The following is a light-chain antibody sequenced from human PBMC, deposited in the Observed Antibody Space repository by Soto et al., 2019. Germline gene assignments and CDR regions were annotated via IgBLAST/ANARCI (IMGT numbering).Light chain of an antibody. CDR1: QGISSY. CDR3: QQLNTYPET. Sequence: DIQLTQSPSFLSASVGDRVTITCRASQGISSYLAWYQQKPGKAPKLLIYAASTLQSGVPSRFSGSGSGTEFTLTISSLQTEDFATDYCQQLNTYPETFGQGTKVEIK. CDR2: AAS. J-gene: IGKJ1*01. V-gene: IGKV1-9*01.